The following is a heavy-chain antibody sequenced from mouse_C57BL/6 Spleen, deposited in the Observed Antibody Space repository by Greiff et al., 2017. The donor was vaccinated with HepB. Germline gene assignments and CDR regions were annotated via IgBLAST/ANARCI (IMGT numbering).Heavy chain of an antibody. CDR2: IDPSDSYT. J-gene: IGHJ4*01. Sequence: VQLQQSGAELVMPGASVKLSCKASGYTFTSYWMHWVKQRPGQGLEWIGEIDPSDSYTNYNQKFKGKSTLTVDKSSSTAYMQLSSLTSEDSAVYYCASGGSYYAMDYWGQGTSVTVSS. CDR1: GYTFTSYW. CDR3: ASGGSYYAMDY. V-gene: IGHV1-69*01.